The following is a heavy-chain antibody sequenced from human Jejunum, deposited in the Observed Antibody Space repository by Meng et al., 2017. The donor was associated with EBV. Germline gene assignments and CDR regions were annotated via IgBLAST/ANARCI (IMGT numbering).Heavy chain of an antibody. J-gene: IGHJ4*02. V-gene: IGHV4-61*08. D-gene: IGHD1-26*01. CDR3: ARDQNGSYFAY. CDR2: IYNSEST. Sequence: QVQLQESGPGLWMPSETLSLTCTVSGGSVSSGGYYWSWIRQPPGKGLEWIGYIYNSESTNYKSSLKSRVTISADTSKNQFSLRLSSVTAADTAVYYCARDQNGSYFAYWGQGTLVTVSS. CDR1: GGSVSSGGYY.